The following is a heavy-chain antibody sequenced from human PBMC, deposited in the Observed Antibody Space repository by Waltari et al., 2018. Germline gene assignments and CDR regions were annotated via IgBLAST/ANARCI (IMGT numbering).Heavy chain of an antibody. CDR2: IIPIHGTE. D-gene: IGHD3-3*02. Sequence: QVQLVQSGAEVKKPGSSVNVSCQASGGIFSRSATRWLRQSPGPGREWMRRIIPIHGTENYAQKMQGRVTVTADKSTSAGYMRLRRVRSEDRGVYYCGGGLAGGVDYWGRGTLVTVSS. CDR3: GGGLAGGVDY. V-gene: IGHV1-69*08. CDR1: GGIFSRSA. J-gene: IGHJ4*02.